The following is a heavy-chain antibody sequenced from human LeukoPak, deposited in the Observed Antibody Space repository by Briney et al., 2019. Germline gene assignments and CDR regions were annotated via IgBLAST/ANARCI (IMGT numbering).Heavy chain of an antibody. CDR3: ARLGRWLQFPYFDY. CDR1: GGSISSYY. J-gene: IGHJ4*02. CDR2: IYYSGST. Sequence: SETLSLTCTVNVSGGSISSYYWSWIRQPLGKGLEWIGYIYYSGSTNYNPSLKSRVTISVDTSKNQFSLKLSSVTAADTAVYYCARLGRWLQFPYFDYWGQGTLVTVSS. V-gene: IGHV4-59*08. D-gene: IGHD5-24*01.